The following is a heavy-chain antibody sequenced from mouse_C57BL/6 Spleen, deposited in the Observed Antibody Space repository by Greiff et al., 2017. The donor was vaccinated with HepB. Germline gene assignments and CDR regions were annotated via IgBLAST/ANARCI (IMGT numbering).Heavy chain of an antibody. J-gene: IGHJ3*01. D-gene: IGHD1-1*01. CDR2: ISSGGDYI. V-gene: IGHV5-9-1*02. CDR1: GFTFRSYS. Sequence: VMLVESGEGLVKPGGFLKLLCAAPGFTFRSYSISLVRQNSEKRLEWVAYISSGGDYIYYADTVKGRFTISRDNARNTLYLQMSSLKSEDTAMYYCTRAPYYYGSSSDWFAYWGQGTLVTVSA. CDR3: TRAPYYYGSSSDWFAY.